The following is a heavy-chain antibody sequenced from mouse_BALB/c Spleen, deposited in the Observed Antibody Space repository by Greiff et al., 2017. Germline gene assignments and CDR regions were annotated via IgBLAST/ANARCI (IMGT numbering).Heavy chain of an antibody. CDR3: ARDYGNYFYAMDY. CDR2: IDPANGNT. J-gene: IGHJ4*01. D-gene: IGHD2-1*01. CDR1: GFNIKDTY. Sequence: VQLQQSGAELVKPGASVKLSCTASGFNIKDTYMHWVKQRPEQGLEWIGRIDPANGNTKYDPKFQGKATITADTSYNTAYLQLSSLTSEDTAVYYCARDYGNYFYAMDYWGQGTSVTVSS. V-gene: IGHV14-3*02.